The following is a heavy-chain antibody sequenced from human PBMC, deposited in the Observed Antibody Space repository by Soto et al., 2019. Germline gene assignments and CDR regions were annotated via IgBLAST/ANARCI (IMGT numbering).Heavy chain of an antibody. D-gene: IGHD2-21*01. CDR3: AREGLYSNPFDI. CDR1: GFTFSSYE. CDR2: ISSSGSTI. J-gene: IGHJ3*02. V-gene: IGHV3-48*03. Sequence: PGGSLRLSCAASGFTFSSYEMNWVRQAPGKGLEWVSYISSSGSTIYYADSVKGRFTISRDNAKNSLYLQMNSLRAEDTAVYYCAREGLYSNPFDIWGQGTMVTVSS.